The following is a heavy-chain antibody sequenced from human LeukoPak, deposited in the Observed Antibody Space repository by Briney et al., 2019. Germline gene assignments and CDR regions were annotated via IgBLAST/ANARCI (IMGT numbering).Heavy chain of an antibody. D-gene: IGHD2-15*01. V-gene: IGHV1-46*01. CDR2: ISPSGGST. CDR1: GYTFTSNY. CDR3: ARGGDCSGGSCFYYYYMDV. Sequence: ASVKVSCKAFGYTFTSNYMHWVRQAPGQGPEWMGVISPSGGSTTYAQKFQGRVTITADKSTSTAYMELSSLRSEDTAVYYCARGGDCSGGSCFYYYYMDVWGKGTTVTVSS. J-gene: IGHJ6*03.